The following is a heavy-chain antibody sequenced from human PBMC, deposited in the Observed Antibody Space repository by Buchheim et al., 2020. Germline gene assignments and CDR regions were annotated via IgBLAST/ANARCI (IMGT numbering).Heavy chain of an antibody. D-gene: IGHD5-18*01. CDR3: AKDLVGYSYGYMDY. V-gene: IGHV3-23*04. CDR1: GFTFSSHA. Sequence: VQLVESGGGVVQPGRSLRLSCAASGFTFSSHAMHWVRQAPGKGLEWVSAISGSGGSTYYADSVKGRFTISRDNSKNTPYLQMNSLRAEDTAVYYCAKDLVGYSYGYMDYWGQGTL. CDR2: ISGSGGST. J-gene: IGHJ4*02.